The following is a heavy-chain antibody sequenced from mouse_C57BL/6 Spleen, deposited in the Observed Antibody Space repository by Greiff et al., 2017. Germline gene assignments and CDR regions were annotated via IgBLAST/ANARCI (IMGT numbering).Heavy chain of an antibody. J-gene: IGHJ2*01. CDR3: ARDLDYYGSSLFDY. CDR2: ISSGSSTI. D-gene: IGHD1-1*01. V-gene: IGHV5-17*01. CDR1: GFTFSDYG. Sequence: EVQRVESGGGLVKPGGSLKLSCAASGFTFSDYGMHWVRQAPEKGLEWVAYISSGSSTIYYADTVKGRFTISRDNAKNTLFLLMTSLRSEDTAMYYCARDLDYYGSSLFDYWGQGTTLTVSS.